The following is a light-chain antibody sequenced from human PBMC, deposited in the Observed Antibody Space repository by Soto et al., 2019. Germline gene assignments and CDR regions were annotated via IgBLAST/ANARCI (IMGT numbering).Light chain of an antibody. J-gene: IGKJ1*01. CDR1: QSISSW. CDR2: KAS. CDR3: QQYNNYPWT. V-gene: IGKV1-5*03. Sequence: DIQMTQSPSTLSASVGDRVTITCRASQSISSWLAWYQQKPGKAPKLLIYKASSLESGVPSRFSGSGSGTEFTLTISSLQPDDFATYYFQQYNNYPWTFGHGTKVEIK.